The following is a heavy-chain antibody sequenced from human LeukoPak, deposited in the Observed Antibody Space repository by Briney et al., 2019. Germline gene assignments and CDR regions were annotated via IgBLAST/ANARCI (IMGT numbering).Heavy chain of an antibody. CDR3: ASWSGAAGDAFDI. V-gene: IGHV4-59*01. Sequence: SETLSLTCTVSGGSISSYYWSWIRQPPGKGLEWIGYIYYSGSTNYNPSLKSRVTISVDTSKNQFSLKLSSVTAADTAVYYCASWSGAAGDAFDIWGQGTTVTVSS. CDR1: GGSISSYY. J-gene: IGHJ3*02. D-gene: IGHD7-27*01. CDR2: IYYSGST.